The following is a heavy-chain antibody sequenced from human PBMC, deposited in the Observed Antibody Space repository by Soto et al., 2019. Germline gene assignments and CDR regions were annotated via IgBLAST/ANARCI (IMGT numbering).Heavy chain of an antibody. D-gene: IGHD2-2*01. CDR2: ISSSSSTI. Sequence: EVQLVESGGGLVQPGGSLRLSCAASGFTFSSYSMNWVRQAPGKGLEWVSYISSSSSTIYYADSVNGRFTISRDNAKNSLYLQMNSLRDEDTAVYYCARDRGGVPAAFRYYYYGMDVWGQGTTVTVSS. V-gene: IGHV3-48*02. CDR1: GFTFSSYS. J-gene: IGHJ6*02. CDR3: ARDRGGVPAAFRYYYYGMDV.